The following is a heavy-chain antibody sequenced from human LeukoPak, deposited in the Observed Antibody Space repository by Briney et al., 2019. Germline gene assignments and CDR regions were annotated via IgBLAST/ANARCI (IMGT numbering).Heavy chain of an antibody. CDR1: GDTFTSYY. V-gene: IGHV1-46*01. D-gene: IGHD6-6*01. CDR2: GNPSGGST. CDR3: ARDVGVSSSSHYYYYYYMDV. J-gene: IGHJ6*03. Sequence: ASVKVSCKASGDTFTSYYMHWLRQSPGHGLEWMGIGNPSGGSTSYAHKLQGRVTMTSDMSTSTVYMALSSLRSEDTAMYYCARDVGVSSSSHYYYYYYMDVWGKGTTVTVSS.